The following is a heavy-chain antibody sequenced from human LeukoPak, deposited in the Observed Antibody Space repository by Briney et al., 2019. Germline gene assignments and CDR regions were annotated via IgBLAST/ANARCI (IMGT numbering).Heavy chain of an antibody. CDR1: GFTFSTYA. CDR2: IWFDGTKK. CDR3: ARPYSNYFTCFHP. Sequence: PGGSLRLSCAASGFTFSTYAMHGVRQAPGKGLEGVAVIWFDGTKKDYADSVKGGFTISRDNSKSTVCLQMNNLRAEYTAVYYCARPYSNYFTCFHPWGQGTLVTVSS. J-gene: IGHJ5*02. V-gene: IGHV3-33*08. D-gene: IGHD4-11*01.